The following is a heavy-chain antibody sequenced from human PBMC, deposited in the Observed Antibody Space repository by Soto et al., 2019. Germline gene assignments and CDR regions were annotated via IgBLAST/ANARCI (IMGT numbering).Heavy chain of an antibody. Sequence: FTNYDKNWVRQAPGQRLEWMGWINAGNGNTKYSQKFQGRVTITRDTSASTAYMELSSLRSEDTAVYYCARDFGKYCTNGVCYSYYMDVWGKGTTVTVSS. CDR1: FTNYD. CDR2: INAGNGNT. J-gene: IGHJ6*03. D-gene: IGHD2-8*01. CDR3: ARDFGKYCTNGVCYSYYMDV. V-gene: IGHV1-3*01.